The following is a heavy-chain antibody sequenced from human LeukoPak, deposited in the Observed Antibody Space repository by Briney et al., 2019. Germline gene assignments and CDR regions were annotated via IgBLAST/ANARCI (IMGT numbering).Heavy chain of an antibody. V-gene: IGHV1-2*02. CDR2: INPNSGGT. CDR1: GYTFTGYY. D-gene: IGHD3-10*01. Sequence: ASVKVSCKASGYTFTGYYMHWVRQAPGQGLEWTGWINPNSGGTNYAQKFQGRVTMTRDTSISTAYMELSRLGSDDTAVYYCARLDYYGSGSPPPFDIWGQGTMVTVSS. J-gene: IGHJ3*02. CDR3: ARLDYYGSGSPPPFDI.